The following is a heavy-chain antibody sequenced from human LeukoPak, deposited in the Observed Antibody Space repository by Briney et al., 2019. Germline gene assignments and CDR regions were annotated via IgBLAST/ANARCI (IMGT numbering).Heavy chain of an antibody. J-gene: IGHJ5*02. CDR1: GGSISSSSYY. CDR2: ISYSGIT. V-gene: IGHV4-39*01. Sequence: SETLSLTCTVSGGSISSSSYYWGWIRQPPGKGLEWIGSISYSGITYYNPSLKSRVTISVDTSKNQFSLKLSSVSAADTAVYYCARLYSAWGQGTLVTVSS. CDR3: ARLYSA. D-gene: IGHD1-26*01.